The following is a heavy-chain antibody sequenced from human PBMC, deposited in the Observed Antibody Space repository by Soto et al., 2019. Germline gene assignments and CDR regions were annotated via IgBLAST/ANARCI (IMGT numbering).Heavy chain of an antibody. J-gene: IGHJ3*02. CDR2: ISGTAAST. CDR1: GFTFSHNA. CDR3: ARQGPDSRPRGGILDSYREHYDAFDI. D-gene: IGHD3-16*02. V-gene: IGHV3-23*01. Sequence: EVQLLESGGGLVQPGGSLRLSCAASGFTFSHNAMSWVRQAPGKGLEWVSTISGTAASTFYADSVKGRFTISRDNSNDTLYVQMNSLRVEDTAVYYCARQGPDSRPRGGILDSYREHYDAFDIWGQGTMVTVSS.